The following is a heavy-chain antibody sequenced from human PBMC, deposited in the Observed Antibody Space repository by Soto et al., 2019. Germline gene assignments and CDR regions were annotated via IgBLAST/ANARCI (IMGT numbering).Heavy chain of an antibody. Sequence: GGSLRLSCAASGFIFEDYAMHWVRQVPGKGLEWVSSINGNSKSIGYADSVQGRFSISRDNAKNSLFLQMNSLIAEDKTLYYCTKDIWGGITRAGKHGVFDYWGQGTLVTVSS. CDR3: TKDIWGGITRAGKHGVFDY. V-gene: IGHV3-9*01. J-gene: IGHJ4*02. CDR2: INGNSKSI. D-gene: IGHD6-19*01. CDR1: GFIFEDYA.